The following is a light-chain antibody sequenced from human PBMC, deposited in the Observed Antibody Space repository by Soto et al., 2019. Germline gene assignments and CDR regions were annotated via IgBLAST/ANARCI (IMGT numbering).Light chain of an antibody. CDR3: QQSDSLPIT. CDR1: QSIRSY. Sequence: DTQMTQSPSSLSASVGDRVTITCRASQSIRSYLSWYQQKPGKAPKILIYAASSLQSGVSSRFSGSGSGTDFTLTITSLQPEDFATYYCQQSDSLPITFGQGTRLEIK. J-gene: IGKJ5*01. CDR2: AAS. V-gene: IGKV1-39*01.